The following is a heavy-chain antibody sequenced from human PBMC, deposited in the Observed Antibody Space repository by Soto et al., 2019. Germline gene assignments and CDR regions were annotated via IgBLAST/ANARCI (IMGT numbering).Heavy chain of an antibody. Sequence: ASVKVSCKVSGSRFSNYVISWVRQAPGHGLEWLGRIIPIFNSAKYAQSFQGRVTITADKSTSTASLELSSLRSDDTAVYYCAREGRGKKAGYNGLVSLGYWGQGNLVTFAS. D-gene: IGHD2-2*02. V-gene: IGHV1-69*06. CDR1: GSRFSNYV. J-gene: IGHJ4*02. CDR2: IIPIFNSA. CDR3: AREGRGKKAGYNGLVSLGY.